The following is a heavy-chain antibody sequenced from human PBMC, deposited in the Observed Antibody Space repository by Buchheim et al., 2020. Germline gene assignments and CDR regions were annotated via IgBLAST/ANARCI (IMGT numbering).Heavy chain of an antibody. CDR1: GFTFCGSA. Sequence: EVQLVESGGGLVQPGGSLKLSCAASGFTFCGSAMHWVRQASGKGLEWVGRIRSKANSYATAYAASVKGRFTISRDASKNTAYLQMNSLKTEDTAVYYCTRSVEVVPAAQRKHMDVWGKGTT. J-gene: IGHJ6*03. D-gene: IGHD2-2*01. CDR2: IRSKANSYAT. V-gene: IGHV3-73*02. CDR3: TRSVEVVPAAQRKHMDV.